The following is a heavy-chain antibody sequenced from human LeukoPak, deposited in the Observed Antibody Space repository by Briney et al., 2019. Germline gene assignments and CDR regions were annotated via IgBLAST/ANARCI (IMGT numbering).Heavy chain of an antibody. CDR2: IIHSGST. J-gene: IGHJ4*02. Sequence: SETLSLTCAVYGGSFSASYWSWIRQPPGKGLEWIGEIIHSGSTNYNPSLKSRVTISVDTSKNQFSLKVNSVTAADTAVYYCARKDGDWWGQGTLVTVSS. CDR1: GGSFSASY. V-gene: IGHV4-34*12. D-gene: IGHD3-9*01. CDR3: ARKDGDW.